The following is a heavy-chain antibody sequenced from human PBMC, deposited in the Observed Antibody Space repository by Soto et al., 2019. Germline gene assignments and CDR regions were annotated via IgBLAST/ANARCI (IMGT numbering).Heavy chain of an antibody. CDR1: GGTFSSYT. D-gene: IGHD2-15*01. J-gene: IGHJ4*02. CDR3: ARDSVKYCSGGSCYSPYFDY. CDR2: IIPILGIA. Sequence: QVQLVQSGAEVKKPGSSVKVSCKASGGTFSSYTISWVRQAPGQGLEWMGRIIPILGIANYAQKFQGRVTITADKSTSTAYMELSSLRSGDTAVYYCARDSVKYCSGGSCYSPYFDYWGQGTLVTVSS. V-gene: IGHV1-69*08.